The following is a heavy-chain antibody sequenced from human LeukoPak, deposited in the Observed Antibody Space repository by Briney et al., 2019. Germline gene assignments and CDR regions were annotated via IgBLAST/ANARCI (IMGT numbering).Heavy chain of an antibody. CDR3: ASDSSGYLDY. J-gene: IGHJ4*02. Sequence: GRSLRLSCAASGFTFSSYGMHWVRQAPGKGLEWVAVMWYDGSNKYYADSVKGRFTISRDNSKNTLYLQMNSLRAEDTAVYYCASDSSGYLDYWGQGTLVTVSS. D-gene: IGHD3-22*01. V-gene: IGHV3-33*01. CDR1: GFTFSSYG. CDR2: MWYDGSNK.